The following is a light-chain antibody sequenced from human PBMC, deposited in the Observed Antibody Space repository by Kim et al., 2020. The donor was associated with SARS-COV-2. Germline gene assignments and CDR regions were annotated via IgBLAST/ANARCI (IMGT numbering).Light chain of an antibody. CDR3: QTWGTGIHVV. V-gene: IGLV4-69*01. CDR2: LNSDGSH. J-gene: IGLJ2*01. CDR1: SGHSSYA. Sequence: SAKLTCTLSSGHSSYAIAWHQQQPEKGPRYLMKLNSDGSHSKGDGIPDRFSGSSSGAERYLTISSLQSEDEADYYCQTWGTGIHVVFGGGTQLTVL.